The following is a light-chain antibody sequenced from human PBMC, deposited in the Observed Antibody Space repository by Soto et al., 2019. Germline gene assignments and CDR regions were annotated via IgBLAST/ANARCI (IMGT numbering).Light chain of an antibody. CDR3: HQRQSWPRT. Sequence: EIVLTQSPATLSSFPGDRVTLSCRASQAVNTRLAWYQHKPGQAPRLLIYLASNRAAGVPARFSGSGSGTDFTLIINRLDPEDFAVYYCHQRQSWPRTFGQGTKVDIK. CDR1: QAVNTR. V-gene: IGKV3-11*01. J-gene: IGKJ1*01. CDR2: LAS.